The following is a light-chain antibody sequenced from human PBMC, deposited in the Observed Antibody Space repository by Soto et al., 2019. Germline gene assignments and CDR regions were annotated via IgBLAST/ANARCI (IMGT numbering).Light chain of an antibody. Sequence: DIQITQSPSSLSASEVDRVTITCRASQSINSFLTWYQQKSGKAHKLLIYDASTLQSGVPSRFNGCGSETEFTLNITNLQPDYFATFFCQQSYNTPCTFGPWNKVDVK. CDR1: QSINSF. J-gene: IGKJ3*01. CDR3: QQSYNTPCT. CDR2: DAS. V-gene: IGKV1-39*01.